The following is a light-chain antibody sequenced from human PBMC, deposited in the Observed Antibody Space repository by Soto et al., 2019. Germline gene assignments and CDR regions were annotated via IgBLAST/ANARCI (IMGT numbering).Light chain of an antibody. CDR3: TSYRSNSRV. CDR2: DVT. Sequence: QSVLTQPRSVSGSPGQSVTISCTGTSSDVGGYNYVSWYQQHPGKAPSLLIYDVTRRPSGVPDRFSGSKSGNTASLTISGLQAEDEADYYCTSYRSNSRVFGGGTKLTVL. CDR1: SSDVGGYNY. V-gene: IGLV2-11*01. J-gene: IGLJ3*02.